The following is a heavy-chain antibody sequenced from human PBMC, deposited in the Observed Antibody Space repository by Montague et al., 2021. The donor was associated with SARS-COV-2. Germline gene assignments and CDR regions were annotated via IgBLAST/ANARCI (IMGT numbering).Heavy chain of an antibody. J-gene: IGHJ6*03. CDR3: ARDSPNYDFWRGNYGYKYYMDI. V-gene: IGHV4-61*02. CDR2: LFTSGTT. CDR1: GDSITSNTHY. D-gene: IGHD3-3*01. Sequence: TLSLTCTVSGDSITSNTHYWDWVRQPAGKGLEWIGRLFTSGTTNFXXXLKSRLTISRDTSKNEFYLKLSSVTAADTAVYYCARDSPNYDFWRGNYGYKYYMDIWGKGTTVTVS.